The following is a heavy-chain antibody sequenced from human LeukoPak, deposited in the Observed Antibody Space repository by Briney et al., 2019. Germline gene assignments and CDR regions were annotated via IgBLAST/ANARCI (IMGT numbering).Heavy chain of an antibody. Sequence: GGSLRLSCSASGFSFRSYVMHWVRQAPGKGLDYVSAISTNGDSTYYADSVKGRFTISRDNSKNTLYLQMSGLRAEDTAVYYCVKDNPPFDSWGQGTLVTVSS. CDR1: GFSFRSYV. CDR3: VKDNPPFDS. J-gene: IGHJ4*02. CDR2: ISTNGDST. V-gene: IGHV3-64D*06.